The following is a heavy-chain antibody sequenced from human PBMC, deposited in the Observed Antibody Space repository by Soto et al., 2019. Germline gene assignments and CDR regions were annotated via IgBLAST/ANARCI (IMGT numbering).Heavy chain of an antibody. CDR1: GFTFSSYG. CDR2: IWYDGSNK. D-gene: IGHD4-17*01. Sequence: GGSLRLSCAASGFTFSSYGMHWVRQAPGKGLEWVAVIWYDGSNKYYADSVKGRFTISRDNSKNTLYLQMNSLRAEDTAVYYCARARPYGDSEFDYWGQGTLVTVSS. J-gene: IGHJ4*02. CDR3: ARARPYGDSEFDY. V-gene: IGHV3-33*01.